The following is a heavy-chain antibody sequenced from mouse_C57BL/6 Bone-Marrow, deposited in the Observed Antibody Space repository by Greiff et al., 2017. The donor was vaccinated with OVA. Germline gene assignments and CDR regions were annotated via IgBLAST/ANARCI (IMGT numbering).Heavy chain of an antibody. CDR1: GFTFSDYG. Sequence: EVQRVESGGGLVQPGGSLKLSCAASGFTFSDYGMAWVRQAPRKGPEWVAFISNLAYSIYYADTVTDRFTISRENAKNTLYLEMSSLRSEDTAMYYCARIRDLYYFDYWGQGTTLTVSS. CDR2: ISNLAYSI. D-gene: IGHD3-3*01. J-gene: IGHJ2*01. V-gene: IGHV5-15*01. CDR3: ARIRDLYYFDY.